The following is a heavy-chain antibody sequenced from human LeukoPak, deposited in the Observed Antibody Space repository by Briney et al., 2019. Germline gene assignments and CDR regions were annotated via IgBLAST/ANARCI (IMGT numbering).Heavy chain of an antibody. D-gene: IGHD3-22*01. Sequence: GGTLRLSCAASGFTFSSYSMNWVRQAPGKGLEWVSYISSSSRTIYYADSAKGRFTISRDNAKNSLYLQMNSLRAEDTAVYYCARDFHVRNYDIGGYSYWGQGTLVTVSS. CDR3: ARDFHVRNYDIGGYSY. CDR2: ISSSSRTI. CDR1: GFTFSSYS. J-gene: IGHJ4*02. V-gene: IGHV3-48*01.